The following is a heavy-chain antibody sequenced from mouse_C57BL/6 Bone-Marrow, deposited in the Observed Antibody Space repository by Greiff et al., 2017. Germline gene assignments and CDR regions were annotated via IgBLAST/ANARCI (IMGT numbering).Heavy chain of an antibody. V-gene: IGHV1-50*01. CDR1: GYTFTSYW. CDR3: AKGGDYEAWFAY. CDR2: IDPSDSYT. J-gene: IGHJ3*01. D-gene: IGHD2-13*01. Sequence: QVQLQQPGAELVKPGASVKLSCKASGYTFTSYWMQWVKQRPGQGLEWIGEIDPSDSYTNYNQKFKGKATLTVDTSSRTAYMQLSSLTSEDSAVYYCAKGGDYEAWFAYWGQGTLVTVSA.